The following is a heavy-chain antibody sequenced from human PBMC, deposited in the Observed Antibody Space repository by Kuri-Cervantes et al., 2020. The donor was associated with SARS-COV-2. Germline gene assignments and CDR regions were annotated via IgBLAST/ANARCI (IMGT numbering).Heavy chain of an antibody. D-gene: IGHD6-13*01. V-gene: IGHV4-39*02. CDR3: ARDRLSIAAADDYFDY. CDR2: IYYSGST. Sequence: SETLSLTCTVSGGSISSSSYYWGWIRQPPGKGLEWIGSIYYSGSTYYNPSLKSRVTISVDTSKNQFSLKLSSVTAADTAVYYCARDRLSIAAADDYFDYWGQGTLVTVSS. CDR1: GGSISSSSYY. J-gene: IGHJ4*02.